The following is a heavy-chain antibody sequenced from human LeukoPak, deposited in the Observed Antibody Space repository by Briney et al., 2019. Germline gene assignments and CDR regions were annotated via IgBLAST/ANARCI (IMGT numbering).Heavy chain of an antibody. V-gene: IGHV4-59*08. CDR1: GGSISSYY. D-gene: IGHD6-25*01. Sequence: SETLSLTCTVSGGSISSYYWSWIRQPPGKGLECIGYIYNSGSTNYNPSLKSRVSISVDTSKNQFSLKLSSVTAADTTVYYCARSAIDAFDIWGQGTMVTVSS. J-gene: IGHJ3*02. CDR2: IYNSGST. CDR3: ARSAIDAFDI.